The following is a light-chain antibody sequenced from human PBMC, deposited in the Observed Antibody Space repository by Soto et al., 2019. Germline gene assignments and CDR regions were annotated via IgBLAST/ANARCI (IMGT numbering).Light chain of an antibody. CDR2: AAS. Sequence: DIPMTQSPSSLSASVGDRVTITCRASQTIIRYLNWYQQKPGRAPNLLIYAASNLQTVVPSRVSGTASGTEFTRTISSLQTEDLATYYCQQSYSTLFSFGPGTKVEIK. V-gene: IGKV1-39*01. J-gene: IGKJ3*01. CDR3: QQSYSTLFS. CDR1: QTIIRY.